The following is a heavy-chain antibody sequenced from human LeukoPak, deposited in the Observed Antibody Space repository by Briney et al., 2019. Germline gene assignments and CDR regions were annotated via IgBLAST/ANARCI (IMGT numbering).Heavy chain of an antibody. CDR1: GFTFGDYA. D-gene: IGHD3-9*01. CDR2: IRSKAYGGTT. J-gene: IGHJ4*02. CDR3: TREGYDILTGYFSDY. V-gene: IGHV3-49*04. Sequence: GGSLRLSCTASGFTFGDYAMSWVRQAPGKGLEWVGFIRSKAYGGTTEYAASVKGRSTISRDDSKSIAYLQMNSLKTEDTAVYYCTREGYDILTGYFSDYWGQGALVTVSS.